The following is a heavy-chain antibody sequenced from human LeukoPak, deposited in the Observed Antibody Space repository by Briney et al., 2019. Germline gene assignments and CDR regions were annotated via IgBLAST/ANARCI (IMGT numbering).Heavy chain of an antibody. J-gene: IGHJ6*04. CDR1: GFTFSSYA. CDR3: ARGKQQLVLSDV. CDR2: ISYDGSNK. D-gene: IGHD6-13*01. V-gene: IGHV3-30*01. Sequence: PGGSLRLSCAASGFTFSSYAMHWVRQAPGKGLEWEAVISYDGSNKYYADSVKGRFTISRDNSKNTLYLQMNSLRAEDTAVYYCARGKQQLVLSDVWGKGTTVTVSS.